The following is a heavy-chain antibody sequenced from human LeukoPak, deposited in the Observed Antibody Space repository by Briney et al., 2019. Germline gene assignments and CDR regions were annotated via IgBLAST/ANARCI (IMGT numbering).Heavy chain of an antibody. CDR3: ARVRIAVAGLDAFDI. CDR1: GFTFSTYA. J-gene: IGHJ3*02. V-gene: IGHV3-23*01. Sequence: GGSLRLSCAASGFTFSTYAMTWVRQAPGKGLEWVSTLSAGGNSTYYADSVKGRFTISRDNAKNSLYLQMNSLRAEDTAVYYCARVRIAVAGLDAFDIWGQGTMVTVSS. D-gene: IGHD6-19*01. CDR2: LSAGGNST.